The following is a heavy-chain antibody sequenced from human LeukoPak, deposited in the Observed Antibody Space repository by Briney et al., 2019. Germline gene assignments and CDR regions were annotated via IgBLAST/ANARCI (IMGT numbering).Heavy chain of an antibody. CDR1: DGSFSDYY. CDR3: ARYSLGFNYDSSGYHNWFDP. J-gene: IGHJ5*02. D-gene: IGHD3-22*01. CDR2: INHSGST. V-gene: IGHV4-34*01. Sequence: SETLSLTCAVYDGSFSDYYWSWIRQAPGKGLEWIGEINHSGSTNYNPSLKSRVTISVDMSKNQFSLKLNFVTAADTAVYYCARYSLGFNYDSSGYHNWFDPWGQGTLVTVSS.